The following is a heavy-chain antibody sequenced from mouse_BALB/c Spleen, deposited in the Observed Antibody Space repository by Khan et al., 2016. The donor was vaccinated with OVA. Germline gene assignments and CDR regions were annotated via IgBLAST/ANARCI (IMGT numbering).Heavy chain of an antibody. CDR3: ARKDYVAWFAY. CDR1: GYSFTSYY. Sequence: EVQLQESGPELTKPGTSVKISCKASGYSFTSYYIHWVKQSPGKSLEWIGYIDPFNGDTTYNQKFKGKATLTADKSSSTAYMQLSSLTSEDSAVFYCARKDYVAWFAYWGQGTLVTVSA. D-gene: IGHD2-4*01. V-gene: IGHV1-31*01. CDR2: IDPFNGDT. J-gene: IGHJ3*01.